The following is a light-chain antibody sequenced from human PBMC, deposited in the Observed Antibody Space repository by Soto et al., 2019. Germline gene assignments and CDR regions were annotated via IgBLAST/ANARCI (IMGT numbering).Light chain of an antibody. J-gene: IGLJ1*01. CDR1: NSNIGAGYD. Sequence: QSALTQPPSVSGAQGQRVTISCTGSNSNIGAGYDVHWYQQLPGTAPKLLIYGNSNRPSGVPDRFSGSKSGTSASLAITGLQAEDEADYYCQSYDSSLSGSRVFGTGTKATVL. CDR2: GNS. CDR3: QSYDSSLSGSRV. V-gene: IGLV1-40*01.